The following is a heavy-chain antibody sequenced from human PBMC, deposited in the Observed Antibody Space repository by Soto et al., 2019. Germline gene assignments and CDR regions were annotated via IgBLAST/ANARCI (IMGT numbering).Heavy chain of an antibody. D-gene: IGHD1-26*01. CDR2: IYHSGST. J-gene: IGHJ5*02. CDR1: GDSISSVDHY. Sequence: PSDTLSLTCTVSGDSISSVDHYWSWIRQPPGKGLEWMGYIYHSGSTHYNPSLNSRLTISIDTSTNRFSLNLTSVTAADTAVYFCARLRWETENNWFDPWGQGALVTVSS. CDR3: ARLRWETENNWFDP. V-gene: IGHV4-30-4*02.